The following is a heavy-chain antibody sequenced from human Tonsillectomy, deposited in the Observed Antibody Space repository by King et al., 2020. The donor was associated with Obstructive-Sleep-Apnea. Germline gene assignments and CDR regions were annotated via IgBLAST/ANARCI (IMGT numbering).Heavy chain of an antibody. CDR1: GFTFKRLN. CDR3: AKDEGFDP. V-gene: IGHV3-30*02. Sequence: VQLVESGGGVVQPGRSLRLSCAAPGFTFKRLNMHWVRQAPGKGLEGGVFIRYGGGNKYNADAAKGRFTIARDNSKNALYLEMNSLRDEDTAFYYCAKDEGFDPWGQGTLVTVSS. J-gene: IGHJ5*02. CDR2: IRYGGGNK.